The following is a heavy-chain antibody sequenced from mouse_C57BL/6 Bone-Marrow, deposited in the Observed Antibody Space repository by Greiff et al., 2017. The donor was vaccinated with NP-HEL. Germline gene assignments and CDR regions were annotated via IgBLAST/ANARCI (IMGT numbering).Heavy chain of an antibody. CDR1: GYTFTDYE. D-gene: IGHD1-1*01. CDR2: IDPETGGT. V-gene: IGHV1-15*01. Sequence: VQRVESGAELVRPGASVTLSCKASGYTFTDYEMHWVKQTPVHGLEWIGAIDPETGGTAYNQKFKGKAILTADKSSSTAYMELRSLTSEDSAVYYCTRYYGSWYFDVWGTGTTVTVSS. J-gene: IGHJ1*03. CDR3: TRYYGSWYFDV.